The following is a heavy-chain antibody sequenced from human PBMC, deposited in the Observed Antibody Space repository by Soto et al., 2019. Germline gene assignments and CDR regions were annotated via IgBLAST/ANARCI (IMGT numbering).Heavy chain of an antibody. D-gene: IGHD3-10*01. CDR2: ISWDGGST. CDR3: EKDMIRGVIADYGMDV. Sequence: GGSLRLSCAASGFTFDDYAMHWVRQAPGKGLEWVSLISWDGGSTYYADSVKGRFTISRDNSKNSLYLQMNSLRAEDTALYYGEKDMIRGVIADYGMDVWGQGTTVTVSS. V-gene: IGHV3-43D*03. J-gene: IGHJ6*02. CDR1: GFTFDDYA.